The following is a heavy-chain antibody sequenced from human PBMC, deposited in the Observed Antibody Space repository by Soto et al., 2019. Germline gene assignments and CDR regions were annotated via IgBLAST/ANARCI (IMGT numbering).Heavy chain of an antibody. Sequence: QVQLQESGPGLVKPSQTLSLTCTVSGGSISSGGYYWSWIRQHPGKGLEWIWYIYYSGSTYYNPSLKSRVTISVDTSKNQLSLKLSSVTAADTAVYFCARERVVKAVDYWGQGTLVTVSS. D-gene: IGHD3-3*01. CDR1: GGSISSGGYY. J-gene: IGHJ4*02. V-gene: IGHV4-31*03. CDR3: ARERVVKAVDY. CDR2: IYYSGST.